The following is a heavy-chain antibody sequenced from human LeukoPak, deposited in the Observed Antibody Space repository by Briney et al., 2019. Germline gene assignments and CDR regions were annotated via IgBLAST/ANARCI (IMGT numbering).Heavy chain of an antibody. D-gene: IGHD3-10*01. CDR1: GYTFTSYY. V-gene: IGHV1-46*01. Sequence: ASVKVSCKASGYTFTSYYMHWVRQAPGQGLEWMGIINPSGGSTSYAQKFQGRVTMTRDTSISTAYMELSRLRSDDTAVYYCARGRGVIRHDYWGQGTLVTVSS. J-gene: IGHJ4*02. CDR3: ARGRGVIRHDY. CDR2: INPSGGST.